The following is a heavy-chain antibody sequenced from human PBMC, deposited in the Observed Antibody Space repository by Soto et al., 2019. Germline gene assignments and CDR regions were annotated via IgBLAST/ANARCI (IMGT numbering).Heavy chain of an antibody. CDR3: AREDMSGTYYFDS. J-gene: IGHJ4*02. CDR1: GGSVSSQTHF. V-gene: IGHV4-61*01. Sequence: SETLSLTCSVSGGSVSSQTHFWSWIRQAPGKGLEWIGYVYYSGITNSNPSLKGRVTISADTSNNQIFLSLTSVTAADTAVYYCAREDMSGTYYFDSWGQGILVTVSS. D-gene: IGHD1-26*01. CDR2: VYYSGIT.